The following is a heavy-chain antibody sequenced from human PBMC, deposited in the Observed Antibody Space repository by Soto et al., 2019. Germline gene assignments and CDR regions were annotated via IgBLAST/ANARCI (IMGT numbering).Heavy chain of an antibody. CDR2: IWYDGSNK. CDR3: ARDYGRFMITPDAFDI. J-gene: IGHJ3*02. V-gene: IGHV3-33*01. D-gene: IGHD3-16*01. CDR1: GFTFSSYG. Sequence: GGSLRLSCAAPGFTFSSYGMHWVRQAPGKGLEWVAVIWYDGSNKYYADSVKGRFTISRDNSKNTLYLQMNSLRAEDTAVYYCARDYGRFMITPDAFDIWGQGTMVTVSS.